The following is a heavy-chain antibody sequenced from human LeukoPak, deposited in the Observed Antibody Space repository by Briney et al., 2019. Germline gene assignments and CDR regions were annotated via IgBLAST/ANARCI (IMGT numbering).Heavy chain of an antibody. CDR2: ISGGGGST. CDR3: VKGSSNARPYYFDY. V-gene: IGHV3-23*01. Sequence: GGSLRLSCVASGFTFSNYAMSWVRQSPGKGLEWVSAISGGGGSTYYADSVKGRLTISRDNSKNTLYVQMNSLRAEDTAVYYCVKGSSNARPYYFDYWGRGTLVTVSS. CDR1: GFTFSNYA. D-gene: IGHD2-8*01. J-gene: IGHJ4*02.